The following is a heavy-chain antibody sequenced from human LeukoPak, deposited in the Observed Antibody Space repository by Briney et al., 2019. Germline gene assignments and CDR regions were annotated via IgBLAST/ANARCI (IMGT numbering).Heavy chain of an antibody. J-gene: IGHJ4*02. D-gene: IGHD2/OR15-2a*01. CDR2: INHSGSI. Sequence: SETLSLTCAVYGGSFSGYYWSWIRQPPGKGLEWIGEINHSGSINYNPSLKSRVTISVDTSKNQFSLKLSSVTAADTAVYYCARYSYKNGTIPTACDCWGQGTLVTVSS. V-gene: IGHV4-34*01. CDR3: ARYSYKNGTIPTACDC. CDR1: GGSFSGYY.